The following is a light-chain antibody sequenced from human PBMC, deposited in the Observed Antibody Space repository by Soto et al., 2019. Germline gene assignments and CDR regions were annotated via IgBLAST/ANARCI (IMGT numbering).Light chain of an antibody. CDR2: GAS. Sequence: ELVMTQSPATLSVSPGERATLSCRASQSVSSNLAWFQQKPGQAPRLLIFGASTRATDIPARFSGSGSGTEFTLTISSLQSEDFAVYYCQQYNNWPPVTFGQGTRLEIK. CDR1: QSVSSN. CDR3: QQYNNWPPVT. V-gene: IGKV3-15*01. J-gene: IGKJ5*01.